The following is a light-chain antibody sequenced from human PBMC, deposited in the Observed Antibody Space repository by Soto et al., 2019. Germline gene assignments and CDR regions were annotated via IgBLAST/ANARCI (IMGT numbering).Light chain of an antibody. J-gene: IGKJ2*01. CDR2: DAS. CDR1: QSVSSY. CDR3: QQRSNSPPT. V-gene: IGKV3-11*01. Sequence: EIVLTQSPATLSLSPGERATLSCRASQSVSSYLAWYQQQTGQAPRLLIYDASNRATGIPARFSGSGSGTDFTLTISSLEPEDFAVYYCQQRSNSPPTFGQGTKLEIK.